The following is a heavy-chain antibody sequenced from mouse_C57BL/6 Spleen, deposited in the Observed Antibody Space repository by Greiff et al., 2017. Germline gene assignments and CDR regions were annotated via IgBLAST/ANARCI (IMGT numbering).Heavy chain of an antibody. Sequence: VQLQQSGPGLVKPSQSLSLTCSVTGYSITSGYYWNWIRQFPGNKLEWMGYISYDGSNNYNPSLNNRISITRDTSKNQFFLKLNSVTTEDTATYYCAREGLDYDYAMDYWGQGTSVTVSS. V-gene: IGHV3-6*01. CDR3: AREGLDYDYAMDY. CDR1: GYSITSGYY. D-gene: IGHD2-4*01. CDR2: ISYDGSN. J-gene: IGHJ4*01.